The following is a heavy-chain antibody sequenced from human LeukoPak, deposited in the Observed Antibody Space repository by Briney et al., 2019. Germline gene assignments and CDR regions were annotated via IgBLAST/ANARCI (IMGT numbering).Heavy chain of an antibody. CDR3: ARDLSSSYYYYYYGMDV. CDR2: IYSGGST. D-gene: IGHD6-13*01. V-gene: IGHV3-66*01. Sequence: GGSLRLSCAASGFTVSSNYMSWVRQAPGKGLEWVSVIYSGGSTYYADSVKGRFTISRDNSKNTLYLQMNSLRAEDTAVYYCARDLSSSYYYYYYGMDVWGQGTTVTVSS. J-gene: IGHJ6*02. CDR1: GFTVSSNY.